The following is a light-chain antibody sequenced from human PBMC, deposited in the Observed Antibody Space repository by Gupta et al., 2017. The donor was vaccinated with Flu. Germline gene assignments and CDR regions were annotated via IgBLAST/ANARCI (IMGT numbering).Light chain of an antibody. CDR1: QSLLYSNGYNY. Sequence: DLVMTQSPLSLAVTPGEPASISCRSSQSLLYSNGYNYVNWYLQKPGQSPQLLIHLGSNRASGVPDRCSGSGSGTDFTLTISRVEAEDVGGYYGRQPLTSPSTFGQGTKVEIK. CDR2: LGS. J-gene: IGKJ1*01. V-gene: IGKV2-28*01. CDR3: RQPLTSPST.